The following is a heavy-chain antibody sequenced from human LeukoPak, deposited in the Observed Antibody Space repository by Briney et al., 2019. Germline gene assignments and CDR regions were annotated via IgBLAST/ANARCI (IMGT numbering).Heavy chain of an antibody. Sequence: PGGSLRLSCAASGFTFSNAWMSWVRQAPGKGLEWVGRIQRKTDGGTTDYAAPVKGRFTISRDDSKNTLYLLMNSLKIEDTAVYYCTTDRLGGLDYWGQGTLVTVSS. V-gene: IGHV3-15*01. CDR2: IQRKTDGGTT. D-gene: IGHD7-27*01. CDR1: GFTFSNAW. CDR3: TTDRLGGLDY. J-gene: IGHJ4*02.